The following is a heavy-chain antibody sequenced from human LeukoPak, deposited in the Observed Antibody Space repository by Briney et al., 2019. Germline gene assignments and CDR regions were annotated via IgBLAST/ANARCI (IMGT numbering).Heavy chain of an antibody. CDR3: ARGRSTTVTTWYYFDY. CDR1: GGPFSGYY. V-gene: IGHV4-34*01. CDR2: INHSGST. Sequence: PSETLSLTCAVYGGPFSGYYWSWIRQPPGKGLEWIGEINHSGSTNYNPSLKSRVTISVDTSENQFSLKLSSVTAADTAVYYCARGRSTTVTTWYYFDYWGQGTLVTVSS. J-gene: IGHJ4*02. D-gene: IGHD4-17*01.